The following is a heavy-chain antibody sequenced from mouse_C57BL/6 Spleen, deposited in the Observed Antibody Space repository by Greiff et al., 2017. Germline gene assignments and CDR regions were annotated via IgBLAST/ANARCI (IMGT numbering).Heavy chain of an antibody. J-gene: IGHJ2*01. D-gene: IGHD2-3*01. V-gene: IGHV1-15*01. Sequence: QVHVKQSGAELVRPGASVTLSCKASGYTFTDYEMHWVKQTPVHGLEWIGAIDPETGGTAYNQKFKGKAILTADKSSSTAYMELRSLTSEDSAVYYCTRGGYYFLYFDYWGQGTTLTVSS. CDR1: GYTFTDYE. CDR3: TRGGYYFLYFDY. CDR2: IDPETGGT.